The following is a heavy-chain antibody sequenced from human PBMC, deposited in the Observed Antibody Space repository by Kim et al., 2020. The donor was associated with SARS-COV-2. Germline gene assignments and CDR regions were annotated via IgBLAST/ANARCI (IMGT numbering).Heavy chain of an antibody. CDR2: VSDSGGRT. J-gene: IGHJ4*02. CDR1: GFTFNSYA. CDR3: AKGESNNWSYVDY. D-gene: IGHD1-1*01. V-gene: IGHV3-23*01. Sequence: GGSLRLSCAASGFTFNSYAMNWVRQAPGKGLEWVSLVSDSGGRTYHPDSVKGRFAISRDNSKKTLYLQMNSLRAEDTALYYCAKGESNNWSYVDYWGQGTLGTVSP.